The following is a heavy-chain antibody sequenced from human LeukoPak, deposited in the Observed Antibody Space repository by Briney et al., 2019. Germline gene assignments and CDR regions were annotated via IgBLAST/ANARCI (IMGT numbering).Heavy chain of an antibody. J-gene: IGHJ4*02. D-gene: IGHD1-26*01. V-gene: IGHV1-46*01. CDR1: GYTFTAYY. CDR2: INPNGAGT. CDR3: ARDCMVGATRLYYFDY. Sequence: ASVKVSCKASGYTFTAYYMHWVRQAPGQGLEWMGIINPNGAGTTYAQKFQGRVTMTRDTSTSTVYMELSSLRSEDTAVCYCARDCMVGATRLYYFDYWGQGTLVTVSS.